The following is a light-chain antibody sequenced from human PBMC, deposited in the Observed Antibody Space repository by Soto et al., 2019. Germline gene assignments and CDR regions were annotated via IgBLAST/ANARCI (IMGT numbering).Light chain of an antibody. J-gene: IGKJ2*01. CDR3: QQFGSSIPHT. CDR2: GAS. Sequence: EIVMTQSPGTLSLSPGERATISCRASQVIGSRYLAWYHQKSGQAPRLLIYGASSRATGIPDRFSGSGCGTAFSLIISSLEPEDYGVYYCQQFGSSIPHTFGQGTKLEIK. CDR1: QVIGSRY. V-gene: IGKV3-20*01.